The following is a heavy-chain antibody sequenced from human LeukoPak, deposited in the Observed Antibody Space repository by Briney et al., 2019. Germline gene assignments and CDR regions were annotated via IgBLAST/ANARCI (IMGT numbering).Heavy chain of an antibody. D-gene: IGHD3-22*01. CDR3: AKDHYYDSSGYPYYFDY. V-gene: IGHV3-30*02. Sequence: GGSLRLSCAASGFTFSGYGMHWVRQAPGKGLEWVAFIRYDGSNKYYADSVKGRFTISRDNSKNTLYLQMNSLRAEDTAVYYCAKDHYYDSSGYPYYFDYWGQGTLVTVSS. CDR1: GFTFSGYG. J-gene: IGHJ4*02. CDR2: IRYDGSNK.